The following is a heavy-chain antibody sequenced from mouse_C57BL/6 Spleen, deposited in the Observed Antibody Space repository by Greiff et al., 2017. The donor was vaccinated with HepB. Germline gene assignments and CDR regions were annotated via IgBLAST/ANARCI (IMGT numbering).Heavy chain of an antibody. V-gene: IGHV1-4*01. CDR2: INPSSCYT. D-gene: IGHD2-4*01. CDR1: GYTFTSYT. J-gene: IGHJ2*01. CDR3: ARYDYDGDFDY. Sequence: VQLQQSGAELARPGASVKMSCKASGYTFTSYTMHWVKQRPGQGLEWIGYINPSSCYTKYNQKFKDKATLTADKSPSTAYMQLSSLTSEDSAVYYCARYDYDGDFDYWGQGTTLTVSS.